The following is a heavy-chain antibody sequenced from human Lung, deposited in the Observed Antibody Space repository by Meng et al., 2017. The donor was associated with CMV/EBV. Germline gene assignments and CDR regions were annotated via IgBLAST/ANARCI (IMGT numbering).Heavy chain of an antibody. CDR1: GGTFSSYA. CDR3: ARDDRNYDFWSGYSNLGYFDY. J-gene: IGHJ4*02. D-gene: IGHD3-3*01. V-gene: IGHV1-69*10. Sequence: SXXVSXKASGGTFSSYAISWVRQAPGQGLEWMGGIIPILGIANYAQKFQGRVTITADKSTSTAYMELSSLRSEDTAVYYCARDDRNYDFWSGYSNLGYFDYWXQGTXVTVDS. CDR2: IIPILGIA.